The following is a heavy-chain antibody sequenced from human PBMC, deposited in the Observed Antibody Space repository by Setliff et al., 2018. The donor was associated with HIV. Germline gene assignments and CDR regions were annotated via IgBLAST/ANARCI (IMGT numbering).Heavy chain of an antibody. Sequence: SETLSLTCTVSAGSIGSSTYYWAWIRQSPGKGLEWIGYVFYNGDTAYNPSLKSRLTISVDTSKSQFSLKLTSVTAADTAVYYCARQMTIPGVAVTPVDYWGQGALVTVSS. CDR2: VFYNGDT. CDR3: ARQMTIPGVAVTPVDY. D-gene: IGHD3-3*01. CDR1: AGSIGSSTYY. J-gene: IGHJ4*02. V-gene: IGHV4-61*05.